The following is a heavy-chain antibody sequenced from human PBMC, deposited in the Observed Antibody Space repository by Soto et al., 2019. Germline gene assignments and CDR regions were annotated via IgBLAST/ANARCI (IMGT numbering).Heavy chain of an antibody. CDR1: GGAFTNDI. D-gene: IGHD5-12*01. V-gene: IGHV1-69*02. J-gene: IGHJ4*02. CDR3: GRSYPNGSTFYGYDALDY. Sequence: QVQLVQSGAEVKKPGSSVKVSCKASGGAFTNDIITWVRQAPGQGLEWMGRIIPLLDITNYAQKFQGRVIITAEQTTSNAYLELNSLVSEGPAVDYFGRSYPNGSTFYGYDALDYWGQGTLVTVSS. CDR2: IIPLLDIT.